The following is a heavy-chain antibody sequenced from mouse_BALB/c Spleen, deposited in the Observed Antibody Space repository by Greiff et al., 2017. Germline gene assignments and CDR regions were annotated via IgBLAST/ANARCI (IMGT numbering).Heavy chain of an antibody. CDR2: INPSSGYT. Sequence: VQLQQSAAELARPGASVKMSCKASGYTFTSYTMHWVKQRPGQGLEWIGYINPSSGYTEYNQKFKDKTTLTADKSSSTAYMQLSSLTSEDSAVYYCARWLPFFAYWGQGTLVTVSA. CDR1: GYTFTSYT. J-gene: IGHJ3*01. D-gene: IGHD2-2*01. V-gene: IGHV1-4*02. CDR3: ARWLPFFAY.